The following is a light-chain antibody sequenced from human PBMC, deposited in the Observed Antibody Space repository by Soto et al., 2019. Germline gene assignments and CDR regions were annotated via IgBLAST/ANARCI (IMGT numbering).Light chain of an antibody. Sequence: EIVLTQSPATLPLSPGDRATLSCRASQSVRSDYFAWYQQKPGQAPRVIIYGASTRATGIPPRFSGSGSGTDFTLTISRLEPEDFAVYYCQQYGSSGTFGQGTKVDIK. CDR1: QSVRSDY. V-gene: IGKV3-20*01. CDR3: QQYGSSGT. CDR2: GAS. J-gene: IGKJ1*01.